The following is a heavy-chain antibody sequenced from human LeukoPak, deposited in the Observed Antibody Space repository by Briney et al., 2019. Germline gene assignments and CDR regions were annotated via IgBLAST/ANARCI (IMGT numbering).Heavy chain of an antibody. D-gene: IGHD3-3*01. CDR2: TYYRSKWYN. Sequence: SQTLSLTCAISGDSVSSNSAAWNWIRQSPSRGLEWLGRTYYRSKWYNDYAVSVKSRITINPDTSKNQFSLQLNSVTPEDAAVYYCARAVSYDFWSGYYTGGEFDYWGQGTLVTVSS. CDR3: ARAVSYDFWSGYYTGGEFDY. CDR1: GDSVSSNSAA. J-gene: IGHJ4*02. V-gene: IGHV6-1*01.